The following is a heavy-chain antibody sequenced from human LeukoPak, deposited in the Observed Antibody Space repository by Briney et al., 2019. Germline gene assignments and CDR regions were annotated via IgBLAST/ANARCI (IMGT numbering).Heavy chain of an antibody. J-gene: IGHJ4*02. CDR2: INHSGST. Sequence: SETLSLTCAVYGGSFSGYYWSWIRQPPGKGLEWIGEINHSGSTNYNPSPKSRVTISVDTSKNQFSLKLSSVTAADTAVYYCARGSGGWAQWLVQGDYWGQGTLVTVSS. CDR3: ARGSGGWAQWLVQGDY. CDR1: GGSFSGYY. V-gene: IGHV4-34*01. D-gene: IGHD6-19*01.